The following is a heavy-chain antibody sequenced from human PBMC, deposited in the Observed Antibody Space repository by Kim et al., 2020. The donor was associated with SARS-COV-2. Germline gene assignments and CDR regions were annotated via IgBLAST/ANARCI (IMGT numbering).Heavy chain of an antibody. CDR1: GYTFTSYD. CDR2: MNPNSGNT. J-gene: IGHJ5*02. V-gene: IGHV1-8*01. CDR3: ASAQTLRVITIFGVVILSNWFDP. D-gene: IGHD3-3*01. Sequence: ASVKVSCKASGYTFTSYDINWVRQATGQGREWMGWMNPNSGNTGYAQKFQGRVTMTRNTSISTAYMELSSLRSEDTAVYYCASAQTLRVITIFGVVILSNWFDPWGQGTLVTVYS.